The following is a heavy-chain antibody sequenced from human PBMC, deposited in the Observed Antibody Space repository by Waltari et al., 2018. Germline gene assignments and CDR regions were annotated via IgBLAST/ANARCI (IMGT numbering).Heavy chain of an antibody. CDR2: IIPIFGTA. V-gene: IGHV1-69*06. D-gene: IGHD1-20*01. CDR1: GGTFSSYA. Sequence: QVQLVQSGAEVKKPGSSVTVSCKASGGTFSSYAISWVRQAPGQGLEWMGGIIPIFGTANYAQKFQGRVTMTRNTSISTAYMELSSLRSEDTAVYYCASGPRGGGNWKFERFSYYYGMDVWGQGTTVTVSS. CDR3: ASGPRGGGNWKFERFSYYYGMDV. J-gene: IGHJ6*02.